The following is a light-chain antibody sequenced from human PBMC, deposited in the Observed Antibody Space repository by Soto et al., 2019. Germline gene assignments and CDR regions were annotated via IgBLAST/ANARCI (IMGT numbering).Light chain of an antibody. Sequence: QSALTQPRSVSGSPGQSVTISCTGTSSDVGGSNLVSWYQQHAGRAPKLVIYDVIKRPSGVPDRFSGSKSGNTASLTISGLQVEDEADYYCCSYAGNSLWVFGGGTKVTDL. CDR3: CSYAGNSLWV. V-gene: IGLV2-11*01. CDR1: SSDVGGSNL. J-gene: IGLJ3*02. CDR2: DVI.